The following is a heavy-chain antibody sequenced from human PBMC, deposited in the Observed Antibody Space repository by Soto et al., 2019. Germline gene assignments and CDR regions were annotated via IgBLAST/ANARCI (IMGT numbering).Heavy chain of an antibody. CDR3: ARHVVYGDHSYFDY. V-gene: IGHV4-39*01. D-gene: IGHD4-17*01. CDR1: GGSISSSSYY. CDR2: IYYSGST. Sequence: SETLSLTCTVSGGSISSSSYYWGWIRQPPGKGLEWIGSIYYSGSTYYNPSLKSRVTISVDTSKNQFSLKLSSVTAADTAVYYCARHVVYGDHSYFDYWGQGTLVTVSS. J-gene: IGHJ4*02.